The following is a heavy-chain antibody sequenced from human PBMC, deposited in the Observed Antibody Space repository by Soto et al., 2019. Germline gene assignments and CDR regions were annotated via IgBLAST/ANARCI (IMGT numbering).Heavy chain of an antibody. J-gene: IGHJ6*02. CDR1: GFSFSDYF. V-gene: IGHV1-46*01. CDR2: INPSGDSR. D-gene: IGHD6-19*01. CDR3: AREGRIAVAGHQWAYYGMDV. Sequence: GASVKVSCKASGFSFSDYFMHWVRQAPGQGLEWMGIINPSGDSRNYAQKFQGRVTITRDTSTSTVYMDLSSLRSEDTAVYYCAREGRIAVAGHQWAYYGMDVWGQGTTVTVSS.